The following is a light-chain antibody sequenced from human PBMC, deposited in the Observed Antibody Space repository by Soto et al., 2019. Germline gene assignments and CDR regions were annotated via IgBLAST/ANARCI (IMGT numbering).Light chain of an antibody. J-gene: IGKJ5*01. CDR2: DAS. CDR3: QQYENLPIT. CDR1: LDIITL. Sequence: DIQMTQSPSSLSASVGDRVTITCQASLDIITLLNWYQEKPGQTPKLLIFDASNLEVGVPSRFSGGGSGTHFTLTITSLQPEDAATYYCQQYENLPITFGQGTRLEIK. V-gene: IGKV1-33*01.